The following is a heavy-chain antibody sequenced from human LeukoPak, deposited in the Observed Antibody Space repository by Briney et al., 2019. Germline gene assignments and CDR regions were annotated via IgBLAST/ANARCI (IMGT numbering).Heavy chain of an antibody. J-gene: IGHJ6*03. CDR2: IYSGGST. Sequence: GGSLRLSCAASGITVSSNYMSWVRQALGKGLEWVSVIYSGGSTYYADSVKGRFTISRDNSKNTVYLQMNSLRAEDTAVYYCARGSTYYYYMDVWGKGTTVTVSS. CDR3: ARGSTYYYYMDV. CDR1: GITVSSNY. V-gene: IGHV3-53*01.